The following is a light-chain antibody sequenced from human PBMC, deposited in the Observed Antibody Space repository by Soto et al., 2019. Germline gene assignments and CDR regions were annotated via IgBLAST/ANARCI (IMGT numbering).Light chain of an antibody. CDR2: EVT. CDR3: SSYTIKNTWV. CDR1: TSDVGGYDR. V-gene: IGLV2-14*01. Sequence: QSALTQPASVTGSPGQSITISCTGTTSDVGGYDRVSWFQQYPGTAPKLMIYEVTNRPSGVSDRFSGSKSVNTASLTISGLQPEDEAHYYCSSYTIKNTWVFGGGTKLTVL. J-gene: IGLJ3*02.